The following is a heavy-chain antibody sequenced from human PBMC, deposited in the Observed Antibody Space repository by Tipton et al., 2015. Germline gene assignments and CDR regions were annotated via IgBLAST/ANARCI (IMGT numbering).Heavy chain of an antibody. J-gene: IGHJ5*02. Sequence: QGQLVQSGAELKKPGASVKVSCKASGYRFASFDINWVRQATGQGLEWLGWMNPKSGNKVYAQTLQGRVTMTRNTPTNTAYMEPTRLRSEDSCVYYCAGGFCNAKYETNGFGPWGQGTLVTVS. V-gene: IGHV1-8*01. CDR2: MNPKSGNK. D-gene: IGHD4/OR15-4a*01. CDR3: AGGFCNAKYETNGFGP. CDR1: GYRFASFD.